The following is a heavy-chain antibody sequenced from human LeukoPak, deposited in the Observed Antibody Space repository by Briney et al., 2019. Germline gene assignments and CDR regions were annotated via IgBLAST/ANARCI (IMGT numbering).Heavy chain of an antibody. D-gene: IGHD6-19*01. Sequence: GGSLRLSCAASGFTFRASRMTRVRQAPGKALEWISYISGRETSTFYSESVKGRFTISRDNARNSLYLQMNSLRDEDTAVYYCARALQWALDYWGQGPLVTVSS. CDR2: ISGRETST. CDR3: ARALQWALDY. CDR1: GFTFRASR. J-gene: IGHJ4*02. V-gene: IGHV3-48*02.